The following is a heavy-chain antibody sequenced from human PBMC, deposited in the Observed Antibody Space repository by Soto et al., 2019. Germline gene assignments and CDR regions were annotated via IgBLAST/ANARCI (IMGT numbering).Heavy chain of an antibody. V-gene: IGHV3-66*01. CDR1: GLTVSSNY. J-gene: IGHJ1*01. Sequence: EVQLVESGGGLVQPGGSLRLSCAASGLTVSSNYMSWVRQAPGKGLEWVSVIYSGDNTYYADPVKGRFTISRDSSKNTLYLQMNSLRAEDTAVYYCAREIGYSGSYETQHWGQGTLVTVSS. CDR2: IYSGDNT. CDR3: AREIGYSGSYETQH. D-gene: IGHD1-26*01.